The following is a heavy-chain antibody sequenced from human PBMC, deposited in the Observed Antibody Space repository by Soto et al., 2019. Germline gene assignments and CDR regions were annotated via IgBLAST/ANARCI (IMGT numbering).Heavy chain of an antibody. V-gene: IGHV3-74*01. CDR2: ISSDGSST. CDR1: GFTFDDYT. Sequence: GGSLRLSCAASGFTFDDYTMHWVRQAPGKGLVWVSRISSDGSSTYYADSVKGRFTISRDNAKSTLHLQMNSLRAEDTAVYYCARVPYCSSSSCYSYFDSWGQGTLVTVSS. J-gene: IGHJ4*02. CDR3: ARVPYCSSSSCYSYFDS. D-gene: IGHD2-2*01.